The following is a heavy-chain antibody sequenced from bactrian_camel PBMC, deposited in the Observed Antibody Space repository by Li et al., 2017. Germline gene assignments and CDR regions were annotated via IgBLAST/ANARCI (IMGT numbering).Heavy chain of an antibody. CDR1: GFTFSTYD. CDR3: VTDRLGFAPKYGGGWFY. V-gene: IGHV3S40*01. J-gene: IGHJ4*01. Sequence: VQLVESGGGLVQPGGSLRLSCAASGFTFSTYDMSWVRQAPGKGLEWVSTINTDGDSTYYADSVKGRFTISRDNAMNTLYLQMNSLKTEDTAVYYCVTDRLGFAPKYGGGWFYWGQGTQVTVS. CDR2: INTDGDST. D-gene: IGHD6*01.